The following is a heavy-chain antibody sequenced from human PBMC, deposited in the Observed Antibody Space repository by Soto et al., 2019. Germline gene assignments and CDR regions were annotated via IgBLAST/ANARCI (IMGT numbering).Heavy chain of an antibody. V-gene: IGHV1-69*06. CDR1: GGTFSSYA. Sequence: SVKVSCKASGGTFSSYAISWVRQAPGQGLEWMGGIIPIFGTANYAQKFQGRVTITADKSTSTAYMELSSLRSEDTAVYYCARGLPPIVVVVAAPGAFDIWGQGTMVTVAS. CDR3: ARGLPPIVVVVAAPGAFDI. CDR2: IIPIFGTA. J-gene: IGHJ3*02. D-gene: IGHD2-15*01.